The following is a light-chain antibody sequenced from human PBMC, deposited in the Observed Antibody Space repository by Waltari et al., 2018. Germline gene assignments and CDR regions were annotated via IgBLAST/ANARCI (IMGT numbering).Light chain of an antibody. CDR3: HQSSSSPYT. CDR1: QSIGSN. V-gene: IGKV6-21*01. J-gene: IGKJ2*01. CDR2: YAS. Sequence: DIVLTQSPDFQSVTPKEKVTLTGRASQSIGSNLHWYQQKPDQSPRRLSRYASQSVSGVPSRFSGSGSGTDFTLTINSLEAEDAATYYCHQSSSSPYTFGQGTKLETK.